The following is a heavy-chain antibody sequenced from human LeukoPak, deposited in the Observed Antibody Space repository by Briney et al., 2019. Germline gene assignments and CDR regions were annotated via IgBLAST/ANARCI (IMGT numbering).Heavy chain of an antibody. Sequence: PGRSLRLSCAASGFTFSSYGMHWVRQAPGKGLEWVAVISYDGSNKYYADSVKGRFTISRDNSKNTLYLQMNSLRAEDTAVYYCAKEEEVPATPGYNWFDPWGQGTLVTVSS. CDR3: AKEEEVPATPGYNWFDP. V-gene: IGHV3-30*18. CDR1: GFTFSSYG. J-gene: IGHJ5*02. D-gene: IGHD2-2*01. CDR2: ISYDGSNK.